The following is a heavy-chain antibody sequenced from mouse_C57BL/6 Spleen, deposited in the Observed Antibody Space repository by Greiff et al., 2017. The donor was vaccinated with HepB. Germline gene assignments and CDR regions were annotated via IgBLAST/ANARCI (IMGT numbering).Heavy chain of an antibody. Sequence: QVQLQQSGPELVKPGASVKISCKASGYAFSSSWMNWVKQRPGKGLEWIGRIYPGDGDTNYNGKFKGKATLTADKSSSTAYMQLSSLTSEDSAVYFWARSGYYGPIFDYWGQGTTLTVSS. J-gene: IGHJ2*01. V-gene: IGHV1-82*01. D-gene: IGHD1-2*01. CDR2: IYPGDGDT. CDR1: GYAFSSSW. CDR3: ARSGYYGPIFDY.